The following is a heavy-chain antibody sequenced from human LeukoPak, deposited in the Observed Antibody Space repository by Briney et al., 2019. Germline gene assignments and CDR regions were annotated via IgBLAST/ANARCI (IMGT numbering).Heavy chain of an antibody. J-gene: IGHJ4*02. D-gene: IGHD6-19*01. CDR2: ISYDGSNK. V-gene: IGHV3-30*04. Sequence: GSLRLSCAASGFTFSSYALHWVRQAPGKGLECVAVISYDGSNKHYTYSVKGRFSISRDNSKNTLYLEMNSLRAEDTAVYYCARDGIAVALYNFDYWGQGTLVTVSS. CDR3: ARDGIAVALYNFDY. CDR1: GFTFSSYA.